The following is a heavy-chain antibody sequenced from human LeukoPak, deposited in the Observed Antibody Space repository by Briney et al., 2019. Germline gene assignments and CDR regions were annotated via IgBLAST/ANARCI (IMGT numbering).Heavy chain of an antibody. Sequence: PGGSLRLSCTASGFTFSNYNMNWVRQAPGKGLEWVGRIKSKTDGGTTDYAAPVKGRFTISRDDSKNTLYLQMNSLKTEDTAVYYCTTVGLEQLWLIDYWGQGTLVTVSS. CDR3: TTVGLEQLWLIDY. CDR2: IKSKTDGGTT. D-gene: IGHD5-18*01. V-gene: IGHV3-15*01. CDR1: GFTFSNYN. J-gene: IGHJ4*02.